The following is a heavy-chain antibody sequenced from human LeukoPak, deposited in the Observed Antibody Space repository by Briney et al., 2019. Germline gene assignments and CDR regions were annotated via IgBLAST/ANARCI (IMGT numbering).Heavy chain of an antibody. CDR2: ISSSGSTI. V-gene: IGHV3-11*04. Sequence: GGSLRLSCAASGFTSGFTFSDYYMNWIRQAPGKGLEWVSYISSSGSTIYYADSVKGRFTISRDNAKNSLYLQMNSLRAEDTAVYYCARDLDGSYLFDYWGQGTLVTVSS. J-gene: IGHJ4*02. D-gene: IGHD1-26*01. CDR3: ARDLDGSYLFDY. CDR1: GFTFSDYY.